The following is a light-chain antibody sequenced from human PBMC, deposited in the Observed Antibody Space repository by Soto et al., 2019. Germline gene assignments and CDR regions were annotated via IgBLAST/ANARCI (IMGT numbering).Light chain of an antibody. Sequence: IVMTQSPATLSVSPGERATLSCRASQSVSSNLAWYQQKPGQAPRLLIYGASTRATGIPARFSGSGSVTEFTLTISSLQSEDFAVYYCQQYNNWAPVTFGGGTKVEIK. CDR3: QQYNNWAPVT. CDR2: GAS. CDR1: QSVSSN. J-gene: IGKJ4*01. V-gene: IGKV3-15*01.